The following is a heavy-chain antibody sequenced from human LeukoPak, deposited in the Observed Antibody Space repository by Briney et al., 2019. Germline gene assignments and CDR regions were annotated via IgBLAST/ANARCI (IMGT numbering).Heavy chain of an antibody. V-gene: IGHV3-20*04. Sequence: GGSLRLSCAASGFTFDDYGMSWVRQAPGKGLEWVSGINWNGGSTGYADSVKGRFTISRDNAKNSLYLQMNSLRAEDTALYYCAKGKTTVTTFDYWGQGTLVTVSS. CDR2: INWNGGST. CDR3: AKGKTTVTTFDY. CDR1: GFTFDDYG. J-gene: IGHJ4*02. D-gene: IGHD4-17*01.